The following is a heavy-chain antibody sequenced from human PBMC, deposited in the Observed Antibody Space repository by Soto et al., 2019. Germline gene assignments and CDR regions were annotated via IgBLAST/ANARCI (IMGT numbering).Heavy chain of an antibody. CDR1: GFTFSSYA. V-gene: IGHV3-23*01. CDR2: ISGSGGST. Sequence: EVQLLESGGGLVQPGGSLRLSCAASGFTFSSYAMSWVRQAPGKGLEWVSAISGSGGSTYYADSVKGRFTISRDNSKNTLYLQMNSLRAEDTAVYYCAKEEGYDLLTGPLGPPYWGQGTLVTVSS. J-gene: IGHJ4*02. CDR3: AKEEGYDLLTGPLGPPY. D-gene: IGHD3-9*01.